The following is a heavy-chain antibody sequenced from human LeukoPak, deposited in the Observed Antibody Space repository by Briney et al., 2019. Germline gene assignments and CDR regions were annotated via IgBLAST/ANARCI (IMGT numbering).Heavy chain of an antibody. CDR1: GFSLSTRGMG. D-gene: IGHD3-22*01. J-gene: IGHJ4*02. CDR2: IDWDEDK. Sequence: SGPALLQPTQTLTLTCTFSGFSLSTRGMGVSWIRQPPGKALEWLSLIDWDEDKYYSTALKTRLTISKDTSQNQVVLTMTNMDHVDTATYYCARSGSVRDSSGYDFDYWGQGTLVTVSS. CDR3: ARSGSVRDSSGYDFDY. V-gene: IGHV2-70*01.